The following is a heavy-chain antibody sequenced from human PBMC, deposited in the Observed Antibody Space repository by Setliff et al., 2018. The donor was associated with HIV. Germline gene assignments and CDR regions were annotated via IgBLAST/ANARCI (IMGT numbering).Heavy chain of an antibody. J-gene: IGHJ2*01. D-gene: IGHD6-25*01. CDR2: INHSGST. CDR3: ARDQRLPGVQPPYWYFDL. Sequence: PSETLSLTCVVYGGSFTNYYWSWIRQPPGKGLECIGEINHSGSTNYNPSLKSRVTISVDTSKSQFSLNLRSVTAADTAIYYCARDQRLPGVQPPYWYFDLWGRGTLVTVSS. CDR1: GGSFTNYY. V-gene: IGHV4-34*01.